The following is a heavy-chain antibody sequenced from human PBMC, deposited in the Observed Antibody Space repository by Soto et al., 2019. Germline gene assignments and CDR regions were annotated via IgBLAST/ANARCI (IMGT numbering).Heavy chain of an antibody. CDR1: GFNFSNAW. D-gene: IGHD6-13*01. CDR2: IRSKTDGGTT. J-gene: IGHJ4*02. Sequence: GGSLRLSCAASGFNFSNAWMSWVRQAPGKGLEWVGRIRSKTDGGTTDYAAPVKGRFTISRDDSKNTMYLQMNSLKTEDTAVYYCTRDVSGSSWLSNDYWGQGTLVTVSS. CDR3: TRDVSGSSWLSNDY. V-gene: IGHV3-15*01.